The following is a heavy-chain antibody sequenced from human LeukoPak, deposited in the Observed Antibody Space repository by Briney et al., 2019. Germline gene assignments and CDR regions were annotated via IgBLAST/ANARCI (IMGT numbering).Heavy chain of an antibody. J-gene: IGHJ4*02. CDR3: ARDFRGYCSGGSCYESDY. CDR2: INPSGGST. D-gene: IGHD2-15*01. V-gene: IGHV1-46*01. Sequence: GASVKVSCKASGYTFTSYYMHWVRQAPGQGLEWMGIINPSGGSTSYAQKLQGRVTMTTDTSTSTAYMELRSLRSDDTAVYYCARDFRGYCSGGSCYESDYWGQGTLVTVSS. CDR1: GYTFTSYY.